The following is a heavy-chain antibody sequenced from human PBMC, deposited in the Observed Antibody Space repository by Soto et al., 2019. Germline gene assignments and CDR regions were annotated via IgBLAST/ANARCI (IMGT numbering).Heavy chain of an antibody. CDR2: IKIKTDGGTT. CDR1: GFTFSNAW. CDR3: TTDAEWLLFRVLDY. Sequence: EVQLVESGGGLVKPGGSLRLSCAASGFTFSNAWMNWVRQAPGKGLEWVGRIKIKTDGGTTDYAAPVKGSFTISRDDSKTTLYLKMNSLKTEDAAVYYCTTDAEWLLFRVLDYWGQGTLVTVS. V-gene: IGHV3-15*07. D-gene: IGHD5-12*01. J-gene: IGHJ4*02.